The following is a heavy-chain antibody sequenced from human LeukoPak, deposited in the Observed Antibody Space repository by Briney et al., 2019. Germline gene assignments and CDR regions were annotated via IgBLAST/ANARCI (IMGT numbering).Heavy chain of an antibody. J-gene: IGHJ5*02. V-gene: IGHV3-30-3*01. CDR1: GFTFSSYA. CDR2: ISYDGSNK. CDR3: ARVYYDFWSGPLGFDP. Sequence: GGSLRHSCAASGFTFSSYAMHWVRQAPGKGLEWVAVISYDGSNKYYADSAKGRFTISRDNSKNTLYLQMNSLRAEDTAVYYCARVYYDFWSGPLGFDPWGQGTLVTVSS. D-gene: IGHD3-3*01.